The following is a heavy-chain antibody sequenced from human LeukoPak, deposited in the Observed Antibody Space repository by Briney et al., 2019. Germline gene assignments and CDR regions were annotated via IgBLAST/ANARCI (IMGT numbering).Heavy chain of an antibody. CDR2: INHSGST. CDR1: GGSFSGYY. V-gene: IGHV4-34*01. J-gene: IGHJ4*02. Sequence: PSETLSLTCAVYGGSFSGYYWSWIRQPPGKGLEWIGEINHSGSTNYNPSLKNRVTISVDTSKNQFSLKLSSVTAADTAVYYCARDSDYGARSWGQGTLVTVSS. CDR3: ARDSDYGARS. D-gene: IGHD4-17*01.